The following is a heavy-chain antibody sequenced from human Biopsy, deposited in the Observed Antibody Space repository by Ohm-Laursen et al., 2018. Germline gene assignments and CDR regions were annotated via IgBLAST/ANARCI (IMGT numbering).Heavy chain of an antibody. CDR1: GGPSSNYA. D-gene: IGHD3-3*01. CDR2: IVPILGHL. V-gene: IGHV1-69*04. CDR3: AADADGYYTEFDY. J-gene: IGHJ4*02. Sequence: ASVKVSCNASGGPSSNYAFSWVRQAPGQGLEWVGRIVPILGHLNYAQRFQGRVSITADKSTTYVYMELSRLTSGDTAVYYCAADADGYYTEFDYWGPGTLVTVSP.